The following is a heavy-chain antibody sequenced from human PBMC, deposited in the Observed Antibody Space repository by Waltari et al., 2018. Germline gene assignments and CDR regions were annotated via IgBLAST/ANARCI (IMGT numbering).Heavy chain of an antibody. J-gene: IGHJ4*02. CDR1: GDSIRGRYW. CDR3: AGDRAIGLFFDY. D-gene: IGHD2-2*01. Sequence: QVQLQESGQGLVKPSGTLSLPCAVPGDSIRGRYWWTWVRQSPEKGLEWIGQVYHSGKTHYNPSLQSRVTISVDKPKNQFSLNLNSVTAADTAVYYCAGDRAIGLFFDYWGRGTLVTVSS. V-gene: IGHV4-4*02. CDR2: VYHSGKT.